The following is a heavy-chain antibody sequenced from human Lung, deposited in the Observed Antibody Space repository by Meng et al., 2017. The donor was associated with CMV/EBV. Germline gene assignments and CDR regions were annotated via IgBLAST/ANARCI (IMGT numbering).Heavy chain of an antibody. J-gene: IGHJ6*02. CDR1: GFTFRSYG. D-gene: IGHD2-21*01. CDR3: ARDVSPRSSAYFAIYYFYALDV. V-gene: IGHV3-21*01. CDR2: ISSSGTYI. Sequence: GESLKISCAASGFTFRSYGMNWVRQAPGKGLEWVSSISSSGTYIYYADSVKGRFTISRDNAQNSLYLQMNSLSAEDTAVYYCARDVSPRSSAYFAIYYFYALDVWGQGXTVTVSS.